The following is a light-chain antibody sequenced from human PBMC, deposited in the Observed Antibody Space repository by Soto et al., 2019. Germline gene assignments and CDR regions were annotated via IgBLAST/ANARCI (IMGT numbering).Light chain of an antibody. CDR3: QQYDTLTLVT. V-gene: IGKV1-33*01. J-gene: IGKJ3*01. Sequence: DIQMTQSPSSLSASIGGRVTITCQASQDITNNLNWYQQKPGKAPKLLIYDATNLEIGVPSRFSGGGSGTDFTFTVSSLQPEDIATYYCQQYDTLTLVTVGPGTKVDI. CDR1: QDITNN. CDR2: DAT.